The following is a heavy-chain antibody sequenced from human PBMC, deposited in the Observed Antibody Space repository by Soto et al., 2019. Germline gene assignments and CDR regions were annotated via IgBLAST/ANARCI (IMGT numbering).Heavy chain of an antibody. V-gene: IGHV3-30-3*01. CDR2: ISYDGSNK. CDR1: GFTFSSYA. Sequence: QVQLVESGGGVVQPGRSLRLSCAASGFTFSSYAMHWVRQAPGKGLEWVAVISYDGSNKYYADSVKGRFTISRDNSKNTLYLQMNSLRAEDTAVYYCARESDRAFDYWGQGTLVTVSS. J-gene: IGHJ4*02. CDR3: ARESDRAFDY.